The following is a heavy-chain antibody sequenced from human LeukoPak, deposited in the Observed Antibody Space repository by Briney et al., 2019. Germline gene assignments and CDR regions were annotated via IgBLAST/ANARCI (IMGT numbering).Heavy chain of an antibody. CDR1: GFTFGDNA. J-gene: IGHJ6*02. D-gene: IGHD3-22*01. V-gene: IGHV3-49*03. CDR2: IRSKAHGGTT. CDR3: ARYLFAYDTSAQGGMDV. Sequence: GGSLRLSCTASGFTFGDNAMSWCRQAAGKGLEWVGVIRSKAHGGTTQYAASVMGRFSISRDDSNYIAYLQMNSLKAEDKAVYYCARYLFAYDTSAQGGMDVWGQGTTVIVSS.